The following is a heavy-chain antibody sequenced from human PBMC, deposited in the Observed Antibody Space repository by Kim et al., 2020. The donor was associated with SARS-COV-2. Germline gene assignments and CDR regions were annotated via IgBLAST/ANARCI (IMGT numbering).Heavy chain of an antibody. J-gene: IGHJ6*02. CDR1: GFTFTGRW. Sequence: GGSLRLSCAGSGFTFTGRWMHWVRQAPGQGLVWVSFVNSDGTSTTYADSVKCRFTISRDNAKHPLYLQMNSLSPEDTPVYYCSRDESYALDVWVPGTPVT. V-gene: IGHV3-74*01. CDR3: SRDESYALDV. CDR2: VNSDGTST.